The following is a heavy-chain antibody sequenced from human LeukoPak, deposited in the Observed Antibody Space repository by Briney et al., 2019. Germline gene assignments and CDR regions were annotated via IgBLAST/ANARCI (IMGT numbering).Heavy chain of an antibody. J-gene: IGHJ6*03. CDR3: AKPGIAAAGRYYYYYYMDV. V-gene: IGHV1-2*02. CDR1: GYTFTGYY. D-gene: IGHD6-13*01. Sequence: ASVKVSCKASGYTFTGYYMHWVRRAPGQGLEWMGWINPNSGGTNYAQKFQGRVTMTRDTSISTAYMELSRLRSDDTAVYYCAKPGIAAAGRYYYYYYMDVWGKGTTVTVSS. CDR2: INPNSGGT.